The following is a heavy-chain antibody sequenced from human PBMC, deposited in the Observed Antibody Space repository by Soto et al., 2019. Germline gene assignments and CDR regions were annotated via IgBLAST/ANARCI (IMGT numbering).Heavy chain of an antibody. CDR2: ISGSGGST. D-gene: IGHD3-3*01. Sequence: GGSLRLSCAASGFTFSSYAMSWVRQAPGKGLEWVSAISGSGGSTYYADSVKGRFTISRDNSKNTLYLQMNSLRAEDTAVYYCAKGGMSEITIFGVVTNINWFDPWGQGTLVTVSS. J-gene: IGHJ5*02. CDR1: GFTFSSYA. CDR3: AKGGMSEITIFGVVTNINWFDP. V-gene: IGHV3-23*01.